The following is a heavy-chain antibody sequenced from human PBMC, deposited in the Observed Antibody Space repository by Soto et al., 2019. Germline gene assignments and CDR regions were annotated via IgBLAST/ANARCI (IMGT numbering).Heavy chain of an antibody. D-gene: IGHD2-21*02. Sequence: QVQLVESGGGVVQPGRSLRLSCAASGFTFSSYGMHWVRQAPGKGLEWVAVISYDGSSKYYADSVKGRFTISRDNSKNTLYLKMNSLRAQDTAVYYCAKDSRIVVVTAPYDYWGQGTLVTVSS. CDR2: ISYDGSSK. CDR1: GFTFSSYG. V-gene: IGHV3-30*18. J-gene: IGHJ4*02. CDR3: AKDSRIVVVTAPYDY.